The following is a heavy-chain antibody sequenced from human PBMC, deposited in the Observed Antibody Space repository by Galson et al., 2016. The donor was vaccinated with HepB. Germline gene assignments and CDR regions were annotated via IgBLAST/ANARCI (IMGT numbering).Heavy chain of an antibody. CDR3: ARLSLVSAGTVDY. J-gene: IGHJ4*02. V-gene: IGHV3-74*01. D-gene: IGHD6-19*01. CDR2: IKNDGTTT. CDR1: GFTFSSYW. Sequence: SLRLSCAASGFTFSSYWMHWVRQVPGKGLVWVSHIKNDGTTTTYADSVRGRFIISRDNAKNTLYLQMNSLRAEDTAVYYCARLSLVSAGTVDYWGQGTLVVVSS.